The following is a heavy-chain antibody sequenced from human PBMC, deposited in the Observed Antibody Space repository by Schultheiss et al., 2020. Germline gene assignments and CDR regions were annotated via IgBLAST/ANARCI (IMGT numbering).Heavy chain of an antibody. CDR3: ASGRKTTKVVPAAIRLAAWQQPDDY. V-gene: IGHV3-11*04. Sequence: GESMRLSCAASGFTFSDYYMSWIRQAPGKGLEWVSYISSSSSTIYYADSVKGRFTISRDNAKNSLYLQMNSLRDEDTAVYYCASGRKTTKVVPAAIRLAAWQQPDDYWGQGTLVTVSS. D-gene: IGHD2-2*02. CDR2: ISSSSSTI. J-gene: IGHJ4*02. CDR1: GFTFSDYY.